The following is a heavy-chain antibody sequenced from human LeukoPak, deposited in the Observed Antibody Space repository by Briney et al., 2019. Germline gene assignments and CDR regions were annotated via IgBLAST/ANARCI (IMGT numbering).Heavy chain of an antibody. CDR3: ARDQSRGAVAEVDY. CDR2: ISYDGSNK. V-gene: IGHV3-30*04. Sequence: GGSLRLSCAASGFTFSSYSMHWVRQAPGKGLEWVAVISYDGSNKYYADSVKGRFTISRDNSKNTLYLQMNSLRAEDTAVYYCARDQSRGAVAEVDYWGQGTLVTVSS. J-gene: IGHJ4*02. D-gene: IGHD6-19*01. CDR1: GFTFSSYS.